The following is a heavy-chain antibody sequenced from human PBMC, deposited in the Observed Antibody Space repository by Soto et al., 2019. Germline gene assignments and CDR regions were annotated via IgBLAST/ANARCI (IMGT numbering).Heavy chain of an antibody. J-gene: IGHJ2*01. Sequence: QVQLQESGPGLVKPSQTLSLTCTVSGGSISSGGYYWSWIRQHPGKGLEWIGYIYYSGSTYYNPSLKSRVTIAVDTAKNQSSLKLSSVTAADTAVYYCARDRPYYYDSSGYSLFDLWGRGTLVTVSS. CDR1: GGSISSGGYY. CDR2: IYYSGST. V-gene: IGHV4-31*03. D-gene: IGHD3-22*01. CDR3: ARDRPYYYDSSGYSLFDL.